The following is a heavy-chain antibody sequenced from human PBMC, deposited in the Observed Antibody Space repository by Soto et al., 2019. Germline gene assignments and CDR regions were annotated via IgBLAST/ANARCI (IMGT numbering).Heavy chain of an antibody. Sequence: LXLSCVASAFTFLSYAMSWVSQSPGKGLEWVAAISGSGGSTYYADSVKGRFTISRDNSKNTLYLQMNSLRDEDTAVYYCAKPRVHYYDSSGFQSRAGYYFDDSGQGTLVTLSS. CDR3: AKPRVHYYDSSGFQSRAGYYFDD. CDR2: ISGSGGST. CDR1: AFTFLSYA. J-gene: IGHJ4*02. D-gene: IGHD3-22*01. V-gene: IGHV3-23*01.